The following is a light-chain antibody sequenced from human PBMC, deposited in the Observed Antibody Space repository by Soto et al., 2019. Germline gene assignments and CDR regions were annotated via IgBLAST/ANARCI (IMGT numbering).Light chain of an antibody. CDR1: QSVSGY. Sequence: EIVLTQSPATLSLSPGERATLPCRASQSVSGYLAWYQQRPGQAPRLLIYDASNRATGIPARFSGSGSGTDFTLTISSLEPEDFAVYYCQQRSKWPFTFGPGTKVDIK. J-gene: IGKJ3*01. CDR3: QQRSKWPFT. CDR2: DAS. V-gene: IGKV3-11*01.